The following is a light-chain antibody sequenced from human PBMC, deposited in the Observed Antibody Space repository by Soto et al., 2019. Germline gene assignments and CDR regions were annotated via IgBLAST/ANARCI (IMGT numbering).Light chain of an antibody. V-gene: IGKV1-5*03. CDR2: KAS. J-gene: IGKJ2*01. Sequence: DIQMTQSPSTLSASVGDRVTITCRASQSISSLLAWYQQRPGKAPKLLIFKASSLHSGVPSRFSGSGSGTEFTLTISSLQPDDFATYYCQQYISYSTFGQGTKLEIK. CDR1: QSISSL. CDR3: QQYISYST.